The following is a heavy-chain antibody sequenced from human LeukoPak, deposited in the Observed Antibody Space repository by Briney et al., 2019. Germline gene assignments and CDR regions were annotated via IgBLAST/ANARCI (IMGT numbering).Heavy chain of an antibody. V-gene: IGHV3-21*01. CDR1: GFTFSSYS. CDR2: ISSSNSYI. Sequence: GGSLRLSCAASGFTFSSYSMNWVRQAPGKGLEWVSSISSSNSYIYYADSVKGRFTISRDNAKNSLYLQMNSLRAEDTGVYYCARDERLLSFLKWGQGTLVTVSS. CDR3: ARDERLLSFLK. J-gene: IGHJ4*02. D-gene: IGHD3-3*01.